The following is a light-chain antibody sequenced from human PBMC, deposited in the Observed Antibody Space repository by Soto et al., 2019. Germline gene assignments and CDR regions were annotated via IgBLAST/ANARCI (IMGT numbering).Light chain of an antibody. Sequence: EIVMTQSPATLSVSPGERATLSCRASQSVSSNLAWYQQKPGQAPRLLIYGASTSATGIPARFSGSGSGTEFTLNNCSRHAADFAVYYCQQYTNWPQWTFGQGTKVEIK. V-gene: IGKV3-15*01. CDR1: QSVSSN. CDR2: GAS. J-gene: IGKJ1*01. CDR3: QQYTNWPQWT.